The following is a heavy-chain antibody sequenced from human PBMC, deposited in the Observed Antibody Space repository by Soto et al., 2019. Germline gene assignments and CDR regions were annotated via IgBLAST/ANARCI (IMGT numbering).Heavy chain of an antibody. V-gene: IGHV4-34*01. CDR2: INHSGST. Sequence: SETLSLTCAVSGGSFRGYYWSWIRQPPGKGLEWIGEINHSGSTNYNPSLKSRVTISVDTSKNQFSLKLTSVTAADTAVYYCATGRYHYDSSAPWALDIWGQGTMVTVS. J-gene: IGHJ3*02. CDR3: ATGRYHYDSSAPWALDI. CDR1: GGSFRGYY. D-gene: IGHD3-22*01.